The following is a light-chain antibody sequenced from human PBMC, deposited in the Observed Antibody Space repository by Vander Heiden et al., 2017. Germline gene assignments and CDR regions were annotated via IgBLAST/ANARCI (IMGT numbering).Light chain of an antibody. V-gene: IGLV1-40*01. CDR3: QSFDSSLSGYV. J-gene: IGLJ1*01. CDR2: GDT. Sequence: QSVLTQPSSVSGAPGQRVTIPRTGSSSNIGAGYDVCWYQHLPGTVPKLLIYGDTNRPSGVPDRFSGSKSATSASLAITGLQAEDEADYYCQSFDSSLSGYVFGTGTKVTVL. CDR1: SSNIGAGYD.